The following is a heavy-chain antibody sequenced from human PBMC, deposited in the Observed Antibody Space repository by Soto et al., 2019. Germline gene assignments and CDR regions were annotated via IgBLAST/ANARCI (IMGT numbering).Heavy chain of an antibody. CDR3: ARVRGEVDNWFDP. Sequence: QLQLQESGPGLVKPSETLSLTCAVSGCSLSAPTYYWGWVRQPPGKGLEWIGNIQYTGSAFYNPSLKSRVTISVDTSNNQFSLRLTAVTAADTAVYYCARVRGEVDNWFDPWGRGTLVLVSS. V-gene: IGHV4-39*01. CDR2: IQYTGSA. CDR1: GCSLSAPTYY. D-gene: IGHD3-10*01. J-gene: IGHJ5*02.